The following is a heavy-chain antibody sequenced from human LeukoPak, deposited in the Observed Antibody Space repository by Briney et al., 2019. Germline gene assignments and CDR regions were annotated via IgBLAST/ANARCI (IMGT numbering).Heavy chain of an antibody. Sequence: ASVKVSCKASGYTFTSYGISWVRQAPGQGLEWMGWISAYNGNTNYAQKLQGRVTMTTDTSTSTAYMELRSLRSDDTAVYYCARDLEDTAMVQFDYWGQGTLVTVPS. CDR1: GYTFTSYG. D-gene: IGHD5-18*01. CDR3: ARDLEDTAMVQFDY. J-gene: IGHJ4*02. V-gene: IGHV1-18*01. CDR2: ISAYNGNT.